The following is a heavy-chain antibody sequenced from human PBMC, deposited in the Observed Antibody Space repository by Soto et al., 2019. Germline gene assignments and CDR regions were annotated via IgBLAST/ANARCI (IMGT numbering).Heavy chain of an antibody. Sequence: QVQLVESGGGVVQPGRSLRLFCAASGFTFSNYGMHWVRQAPGKGLEWVALIWYDGSNKYYADSVKGRFTISRDSSKNTLDLQMNSLRAEDTAGYYCARDQGQLIFDIWGQGTMVTVSS. CDR3: ARDQGQLIFDI. CDR2: IWYDGSNK. CDR1: GFTFSNYG. D-gene: IGHD1-1*01. J-gene: IGHJ3*02. V-gene: IGHV3-33*01.